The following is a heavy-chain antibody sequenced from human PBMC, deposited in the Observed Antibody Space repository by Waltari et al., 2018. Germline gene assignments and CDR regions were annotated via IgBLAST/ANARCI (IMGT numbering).Heavy chain of an antibody. V-gene: IGHV1-8*01. CDR1: GYSFTSID. D-gene: IGHD4-4*01. J-gene: IGHJ3*02. Sequence: QVQLVQSGVEVKRPGASVKVSCKASGYSFTSIDINWVRQATGQGLEWMGCMNPNSGNTDYAQRFQGRFTMTRDTSISAAYMELTNLRSEDTAVYYCARGYSHDRDGAFDIWGQGTMVIVSS. CDR2: MNPNSGNT. CDR3: ARGYSHDRDGAFDI.